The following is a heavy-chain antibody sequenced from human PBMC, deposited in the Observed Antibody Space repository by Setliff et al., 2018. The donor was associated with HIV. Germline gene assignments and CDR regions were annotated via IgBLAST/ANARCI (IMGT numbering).Heavy chain of an antibody. CDR3: ARGGSQLLPLSYSSSSPVFDY. D-gene: IGHD6-6*01. CDR1: GYTFTSYY. CDR2: INPRGGST. J-gene: IGHJ4*02. Sequence: GASVKVSCKASGYTFTSYYMHWVRQAPGQGLEWMGIINPRGGSTSYAQKFQGRVTMTRDTSTSTVYMELSSLRSEDTAVYYCARGGSQLLPLSYSSSSPVFDYWGQGTLVTVSS. V-gene: IGHV1-46*01.